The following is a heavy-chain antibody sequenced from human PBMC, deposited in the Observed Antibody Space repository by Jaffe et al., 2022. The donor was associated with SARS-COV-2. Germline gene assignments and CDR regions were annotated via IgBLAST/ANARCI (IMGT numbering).Heavy chain of an antibody. D-gene: IGHD3-16*01. CDR2: IWYDGTNK. V-gene: IGHV3-33*01. J-gene: IGHJ4*02. Sequence: QVQLVESGGGVVQPGRSLRLSCAASGFTFSSHGMHWVRQAPGKGLEWVAVIWYDGTNKYYAASVKGRFTISRDNSKNTVYLQMNSLRAEDTAVYYCGRDFGGGAVTGDYWGQGTLVTVSS. CDR1: GFTFSSHG. CDR3: GRDFGGGAVTGDY.